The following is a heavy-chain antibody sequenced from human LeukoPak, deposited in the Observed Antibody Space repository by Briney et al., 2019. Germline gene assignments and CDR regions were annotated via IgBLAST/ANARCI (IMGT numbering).Heavy chain of an antibody. D-gene: IGHD6-19*01. J-gene: IGHJ4*02. CDR3: ASPGVGAVAGTGLFFDY. CDR2: IYYSGST. Sequence: SETLSLTCTVSGGSISSSSYYWGWIRQPPGKGLEWIGSIYYSGSTYYNPSLKSRVTISVDTSKNQFSLKLSSVTAADTAVYYCASPGVGAVAGTGLFFDYWAQGTLVTVSS. V-gene: IGHV4-39*01. CDR1: GGSISSSSYY.